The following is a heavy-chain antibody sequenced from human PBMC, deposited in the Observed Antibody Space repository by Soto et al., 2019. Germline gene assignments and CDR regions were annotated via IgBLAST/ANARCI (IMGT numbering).Heavy chain of an antibody. J-gene: IGHJ4*02. Sequence: QVQLQQWGAGLLKPSETLSLTCAVYGGSFSGYYWSWIRQPPGKGLEWIGEINHSGSTNYIPSLKSRVTISVDTSKNQFSLKLSSVTAADTAVYYCASALYGDYVRWGQGTLVTVSS. D-gene: IGHD4-17*01. CDR2: INHSGST. V-gene: IGHV4-34*01. CDR1: GGSFSGYY. CDR3: ASALYGDYVR.